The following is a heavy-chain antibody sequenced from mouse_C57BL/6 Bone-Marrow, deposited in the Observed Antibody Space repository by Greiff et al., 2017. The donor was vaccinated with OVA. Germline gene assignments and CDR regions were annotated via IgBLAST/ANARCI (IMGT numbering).Heavy chain of an antibody. CDR2: ISNGGGST. V-gene: IGHV5-12*01. Sequence: EVMLVESGGGLVQPGGSLKLSCAASGFTFSDYYMYWVRQTPEKRLEWVAYISNGGGSTYYPDTVKGGFTISRDNAKKTQYLEMSRLKSEDTAIYYCARHPFYYYGSSSSWYFDVWGTGTTVTVAS. D-gene: IGHD1-1*01. CDR1: GFTFSDYY. CDR3: ARHPFYYYGSSSSWYFDV. J-gene: IGHJ1*03.